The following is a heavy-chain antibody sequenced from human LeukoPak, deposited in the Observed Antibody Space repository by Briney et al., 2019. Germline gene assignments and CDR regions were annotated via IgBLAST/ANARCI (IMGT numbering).Heavy chain of an antibody. Sequence: ASVKVSCKASGYTFTSYGIAWVRQAPGQGLQWMGWISANNGDTSYSQKLQGRVTMTTDTSTDTAYMELRSLTSDDTAVYYCARDPPGLTLGSPGDYWGQGTLVIVSS. CDR2: ISANNGDT. CDR3: ARDPPGLTLGSPGDY. D-gene: IGHD3-16*01. CDR1: GYTFTSYG. V-gene: IGHV1-18*01. J-gene: IGHJ4*02.